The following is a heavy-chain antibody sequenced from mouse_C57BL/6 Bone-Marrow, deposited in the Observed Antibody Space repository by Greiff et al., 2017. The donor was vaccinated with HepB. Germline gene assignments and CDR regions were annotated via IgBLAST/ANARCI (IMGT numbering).Heavy chain of an antibody. V-gene: IGHV1-7*01. J-gene: IGHJ3*01. CDR3: ERAYCSYGFSY. CDR1: GYTFTTYW. Sequence: QVQLQQSGAELAKPGASVRLSCKASGYTFTTYWMHWVKQRPGQGLDWIGYINPGSGYTKYNQKFKDKATLTADKSSSTAYMQLTSLTYEDSAVFFCERAYCSYGFSYGGHGTLVTVSA. D-gene: IGHD2-12*01. CDR2: INPGSGYT.